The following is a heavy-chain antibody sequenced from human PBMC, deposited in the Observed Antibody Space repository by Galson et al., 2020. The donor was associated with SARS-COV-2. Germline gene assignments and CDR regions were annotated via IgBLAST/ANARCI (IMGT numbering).Heavy chain of an antibody. CDR3: AKVESDGYKYNWFDP. CDR1: GFTFSSYG. CDR2: ISYDGSNK. J-gene: IGHJ5*02. Sequence: GGSLRLSCAASGFTFSSYGMHWVRQAPGKGLEWVAVISYDGSNKYYADSVKGRFTISRDNSKNTLYLQMNSLRAEDTAVYYCAKVESDGYKYNWFDPWGQGTLVTVSS. V-gene: IGHV3-30*18. D-gene: IGHD5-12*01.